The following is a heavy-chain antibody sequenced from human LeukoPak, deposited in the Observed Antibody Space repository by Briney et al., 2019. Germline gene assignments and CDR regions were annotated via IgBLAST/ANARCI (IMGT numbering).Heavy chain of an antibody. CDR2: ISYDGSNK. J-gene: IGHJ4*02. V-gene: IGHV3-30-3*01. CDR1: GFTFSSYA. D-gene: IGHD4-17*01. CDR3: ARVVAGDYEREGYYFDY. Sequence: SGGSLRLSCAASGFTFSSYAMHWVRQAPGKGLEWVAVISYDGSNKYYADSVKGRFTISRDNSKNTLYLQMNSLRAEDTAVYYCARVVAGDYEREGYYFDYWGQGTLVTVSS.